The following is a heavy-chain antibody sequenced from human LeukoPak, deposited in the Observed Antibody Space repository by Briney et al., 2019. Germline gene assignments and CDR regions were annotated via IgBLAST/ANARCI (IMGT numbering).Heavy chain of an antibody. Sequence: PSETLSLTCTVSGGSISSYYWSWIRQPPGKGLEWIGYIYYSGSTNYNPSLKSRVTISVDTSKNQSSLKLSSVTAADTAVYYCARRGPTGVFDLWGRGTLVTVSS. CDR2: IYYSGST. V-gene: IGHV4-59*08. CDR3: ARRGPTGVFDL. J-gene: IGHJ2*01. D-gene: IGHD7-27*01. CDR1: GGSISSYY.